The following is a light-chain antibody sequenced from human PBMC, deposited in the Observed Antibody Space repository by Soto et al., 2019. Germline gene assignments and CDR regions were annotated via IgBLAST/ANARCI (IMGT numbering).Light chain of an antibody. J-gene: IGLJ1*01. CDR3: CSYAVSITYV. V-gene: IGLV2-23*01. CDR1: SSDVGTHNL. CDR2: EGS. Sequence: QSALTQPASVSGSPGQSITISCTGTSSDVGTHNLVSWYQHHPGKAPKLLIYEGSKRPSGVSNRFSGSKSGNTASLTNSGLHAEYEADYYCCSYAVSITYVFGTGTKLTVL.